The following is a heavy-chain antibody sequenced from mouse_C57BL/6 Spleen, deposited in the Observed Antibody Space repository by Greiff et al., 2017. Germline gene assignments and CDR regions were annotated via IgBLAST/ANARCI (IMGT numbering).Heavy chain of an antibody. V-gene: IGHV1-9*01. CDR2: ILPGSGST. J-gene: IGHJ2*01. CDR3: ARGLFFDD. Sequence: VKLQESGAELMKPGASVKLSCKATGYTFTGYWIEWVKQRPGPGLEWIGEILPGSGSTNYNDKFKGKATFTADTSSNTAYMQLSSLTTEDSAIYYCARGLFFDDWGQGTTLTVSS. CDR1: GYTFTGYW.